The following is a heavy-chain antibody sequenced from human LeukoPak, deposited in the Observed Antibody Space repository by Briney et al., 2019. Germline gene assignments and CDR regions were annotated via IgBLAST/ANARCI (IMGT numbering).Heavy chain of an antibody. CDR2: IYYSGST. CDR3: ARGVKRTHYGDYVVGWFDP. Sequence: SETLSLTCTVSGGSISSYDWSWIRQPPGKGLEWIGYIYYSGSTNYNPSLKSRVTISVDTSKNQFSLKLSSVTAADTAVYYCARGVKRTHYGDYVVGWFDPWGQGTLVTVSS. J-gene: IGHJ5*02. V-gene: IGHV4-59*01. D-gene: IGHD4-17*01. CDR1: GGSISSYD.